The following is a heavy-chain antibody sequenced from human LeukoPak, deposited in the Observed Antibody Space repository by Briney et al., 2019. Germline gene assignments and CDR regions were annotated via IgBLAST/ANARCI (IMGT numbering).Heavy chain of an antibody. CDR1: GYTFTSYG. V-gene: IGHV1-18*01. CDR3: ARETRSMVMFDY. CDR2: ISAYNGNT. J-gene: IGHJ4*02. Sequence: ASVKVSCKASGYTFTSYGISWVRQAPGQRLEWMGWISAYNGNTNYAQKLQGRVTMTTDTSTSTAYMELRRLRSDDTAVYYCARETRSMVMFDYWGQGTLVTVSS. D-gene: IGHD2-8*01.